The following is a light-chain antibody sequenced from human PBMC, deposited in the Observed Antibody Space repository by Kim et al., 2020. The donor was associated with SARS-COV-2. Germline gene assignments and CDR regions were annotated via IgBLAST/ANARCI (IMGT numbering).Light chain of an antibody. Sequence: ASVKLTCTLSSGDSSYAIAWHQQQPEKGPRYLMKLNSDGSHSKGDGIPGRFSGSSSGAERYLTISSLQSEDEADYSCQTWGTGIQVFGGGTQLTVL. V-gene: IGLV4-69*01. CDR1: SGDSSYA. J-gene: IGLJ3*02. CDR2: LNSDGSH. CDR3: QTWGTGIQV.